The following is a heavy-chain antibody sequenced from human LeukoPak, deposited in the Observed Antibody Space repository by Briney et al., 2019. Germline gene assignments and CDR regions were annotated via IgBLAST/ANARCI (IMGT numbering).Heavy chain of an antibody. CDR2: IYYSGST. CDR1: GGSVSSGSYY. Sequence: SETLSLTCTVSGGSVSSGSYYWRWIRQPPGKGLEWIGYIYYSGSTNYNPSLKSRVTISVDTSKNQFSLKLSSVTAADTAVYYCARSTGSQLLWFGEFDYWGQGTLVTVSS. D-gene: IGHD3-10*01. V-gene: IGHV4-61*01. CDR3: ARSTGSQLLWFGEFDY. J-gene: IGHJ4*02.